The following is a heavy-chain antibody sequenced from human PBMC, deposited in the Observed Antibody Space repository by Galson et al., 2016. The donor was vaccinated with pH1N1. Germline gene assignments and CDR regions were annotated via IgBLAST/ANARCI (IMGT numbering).Heavy chain of an antibody. CDR1: GFTFSDNI. Sequence: SLRLSCAASGFTFSDNIMNWVRQAPGKALDWVASAPFDGREEYYADSVKGRFTISRDDSTNTLYLQMSSLRAEDTAVYYCVSENSYETANENNYGNAFDIWGQGTMVIVSS. J-gene: IGHJ3*02. D-gene: IGHD2-21*02. V-gene: IGHV3-30*04. CDR2: APFDGREE. CDR3: VSENSYETANENNYGNAFDI.